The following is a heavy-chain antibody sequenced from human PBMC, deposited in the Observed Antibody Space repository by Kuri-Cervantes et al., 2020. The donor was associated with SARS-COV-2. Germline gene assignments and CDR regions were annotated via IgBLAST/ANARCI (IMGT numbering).Heavy chain of an antibody. CDR2: IYYSGST. Sequence: GSLRLSCTVSGGSISSYYWSWIRQPPGKGLEWIGYIYYSGSTNYNPSLKSRVTISVDTSKNQFSLKLSSVTAADTVVYYCARVGGNWELPFDYWGQGTLVTVSS. V-gene: IGHV4-59*01. D-gene: IGHD3-10*01. CDR3: ARVGGNWELPFDY. CDR1: GGSISSYY. J-gene: IGHJ4*02.